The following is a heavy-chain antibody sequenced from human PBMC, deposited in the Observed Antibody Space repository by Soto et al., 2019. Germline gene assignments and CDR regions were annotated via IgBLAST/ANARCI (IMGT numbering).Heavy chain of an antibody. J-gene: IGHJ4*02. CDR1: GYTFTSYD. CDR2: MNPNSGNT. V-gene: IGHV1-8*01. Sequence: ASVKVSCKASGYTFTSYDINWVRQATGQGLEWMGWMNPNSGNTGYAQKFQGRVTITADESTSTAYMELSSLRSEDTAVYYCAREGDYYGSGSYYIFDYWGQGTLVTVSS. D-gene: IGHD3-10*01. CDR3: AREGDYYGSGSYYIFDY.